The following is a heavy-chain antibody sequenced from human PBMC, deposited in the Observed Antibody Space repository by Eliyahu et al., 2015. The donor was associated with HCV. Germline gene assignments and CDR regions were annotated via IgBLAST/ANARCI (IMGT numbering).Heavy chain of an antibody. CDR1: SXRXKSRR. CDR3: ARSHFYDISGNRPNFDA. CDR2: ISEGGTT. Sequence: QIQLRESGPGLVKSPGTLSLTLFCDWSXRXKSRRLTXXPQAPGKGLGCVGEISEGGTTKYKASLKGRATLSLDQSKNQFYLHLDSVTAADTAVYYCARSHFYDISGNRPNFDAWGQGILVTVAS. V-gene: IGHV4-4*03. D-gene: IGHD3-22*01. J-gene: IGHJ4*02.